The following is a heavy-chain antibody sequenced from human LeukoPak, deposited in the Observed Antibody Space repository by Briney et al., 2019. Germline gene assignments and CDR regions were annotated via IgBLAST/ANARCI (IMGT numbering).Heavy chain of an antibody. CDR2: ISTSSTYT. J-gene: IGHJ6*03. V-gene: IGHV3-21*06. D-gene: IGHD6-25*01. CDR3: ARDGSGFYLYYYMDV. CDR1: GFTFSDYS. Sequence: GGSLRLSCAASGFTFSDYSINWVRQAPGKGLEGVSSISTSSTYTFYADSVKGRFTISRDNRKNILYLQMSSLTAEDTAVYYCARDGSGFYLYYYMDVWGKGTTVTV.